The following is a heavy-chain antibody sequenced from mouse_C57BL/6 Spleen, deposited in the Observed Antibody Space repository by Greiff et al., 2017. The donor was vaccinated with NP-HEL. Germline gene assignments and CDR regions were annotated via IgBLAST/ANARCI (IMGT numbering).Heavy chain of an antibody. CDR1: GYTFTDYN. J-gene: IGHJ1*03. Sequence: EVQLQQSGPELVKPGASVTIPCKASGYTFTDYNMDWVKQSHGKSLEWIGDINPNNGGTIYNQKFKGKATLTVDKSSSTAYMELRSLTSEDTAVYYCAREERDSTLYFDVWGTGTTVTVSS. V-gene: IGHV1-18*01. D-gene: IGHD2-5*01. CDR3: AREERDSTLYFDV. CDR2: INPNNGGT.